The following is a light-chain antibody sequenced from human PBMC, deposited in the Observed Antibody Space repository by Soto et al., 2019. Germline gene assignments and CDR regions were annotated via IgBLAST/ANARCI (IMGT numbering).Light chain of an antibody. V-gene: IGKV4-1*01. Sequence: DIVMTQSPDSLAVSLGERATTNCKSSQTILSTSNNRDYLAWYQQKPGQPPRLIINWASTRLPGAPDRFSGSGSGTDFTLTISIPQAEDAAVYCCQRFYEIPLTFGGGTSVEI. CDR1: QTILSTSNNRDY. J-gene: IGKJ4*01. CDR3: QRFYEIPLT. CDR2: WAS.